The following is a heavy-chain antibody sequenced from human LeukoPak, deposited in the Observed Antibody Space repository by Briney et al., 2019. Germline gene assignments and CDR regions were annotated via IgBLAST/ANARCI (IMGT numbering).Heavy chain of an antibody. V-gene: IGHV3-53*01. Sequence: GGSLRLSCAASGFTVSSNYMSWVRQAPGKGLKWVSDIYSGGSTYYADSVKGRFTISRDNSKNTLYLQMNSLRAEDTAVYYCAREWELLYWGQGALVTVSS. CDR1: GFTVSSNY. CDR3: AREWELLY. D-gene: IGHD1-26*01. CDR2: IYSGGST. J-gene: IGHJ4*02.